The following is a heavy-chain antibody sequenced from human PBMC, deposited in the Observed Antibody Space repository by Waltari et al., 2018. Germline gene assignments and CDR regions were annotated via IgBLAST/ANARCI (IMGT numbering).Heavy chain of an antibody. CDR3: VRGAGWLLES. J-gene: IGHJ4*02. D-gene: IGHD2-21*01. CDR2: IKQDGSEE. V-gene: IGHV3-7*04. CDR1: GFSISDFW. Sequence: EVNLVESGGGLVQPGGSLSFSWSSSGFSISDFWMHWARQAPGKGPEWVATIKQDGSEEYYVDSVKGRFTISRDNAKNSLYLQMNSLRLEDTAVYYCVRGAGWLLESWGQGTLATVSS.